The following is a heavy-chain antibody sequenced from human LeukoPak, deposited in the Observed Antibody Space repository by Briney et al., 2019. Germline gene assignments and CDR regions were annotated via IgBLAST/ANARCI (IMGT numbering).Heavy chain of an antibody. D-gene: IGHD3-10*01. CDR2: INWNGGST. CDR3: ARVIDYGSGEDAFDI. Sequence: PGGSLRLSCAASGFTFDDYGMSWVRQAPGKGLEWVSGINWNGGSTGYADSVKGRFTISRDNAKNSPYLQMNSLRAEDTALYHCARVIDYGSGEDAFDIWGQGTMVTVSS. J-gene: IGHJ3*02. CDR1: GFTFDDYG. V-gene: IGHV3-20*01.